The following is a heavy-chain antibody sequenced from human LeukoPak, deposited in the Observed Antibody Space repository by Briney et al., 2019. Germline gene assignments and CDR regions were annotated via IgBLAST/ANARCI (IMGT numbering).Heavy chain of an antibody. V-gene: IGHV3-30*02. CDR1: GFTFSSYG. D-gene: IGHD2-2*01. CDR2: IRYDGSNK. CDR3: ANTVVLAANTDY. J-gene: IGHJ4*02. Sequence: GGSLRLSCAASGFTFSSYGMHWVRQAPGKGLEWVAFIRYDGSNKYYADSVKGRFTISRDNSKNTLYLQMNSLRAEDTAVYYCANTVVLAANTDYWGQGTLVTVSS.